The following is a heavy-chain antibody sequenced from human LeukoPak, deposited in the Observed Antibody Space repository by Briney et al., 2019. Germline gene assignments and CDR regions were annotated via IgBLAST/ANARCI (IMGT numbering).Heavy chain of an antibody. J-gene: IGHJ5*02. CDR3: ARKLGSSGYYYETGGFDP. Sequence: SQTLSLTCTVSGGSISSGGYYWTWIRQHPGKGLEWIGYISYSGNTYYNPSFKSRVTISGDTSKNQFSLKLSSVTAADTAVYYCARKLGSSGYYYETGGFDPWGQGTLITVSS. CDR2: ISYSGNT. V-gene: IGHV4-31*03. D-gene: IGHD3-22*01. CDR1: GGSISSGGYY.